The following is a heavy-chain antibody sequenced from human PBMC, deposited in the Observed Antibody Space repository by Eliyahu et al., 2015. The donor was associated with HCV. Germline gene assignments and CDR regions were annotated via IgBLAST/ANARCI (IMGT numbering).Heavy chain of an antibody. V-gene: IGHV3-23*01. D-gene: IGHD5-12*01. CDR1: GFTFSSYA. Sequence: EVQLLESGGGLVQSGGSLRLSXAASGFTFSSYAMSWVRQAPGKGLEWVSGISGSGGSTYYADSGRFTISRDNSKNTVYLQMNSLRAEDTAVYYCAKDRNDDIVAAGFDYWGQGTLVTVSS. CDR3: AKDRNDDIVAAGFDY. J-gene: IGHJ4*02. CDR2: ISGSGGST.